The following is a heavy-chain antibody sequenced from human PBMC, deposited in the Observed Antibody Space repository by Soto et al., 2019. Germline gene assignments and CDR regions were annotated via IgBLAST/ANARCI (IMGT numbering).Heavy chain of an antibody. CDR1: EGTFNSYA. J-gene: IGHJ4*02. CDR2: IIPYYNTL. D-gene: IGHD6-13*01. V-gene: IGHV1-69*13. Sequence: SVKVSCKASEGTFNSYAIAWVRQAPGQGLEWMGGIIPYYNTLNYAQKFQDRVTVTADDSTNTVYMELSSLRSDDTAVYFCASGASLWYPYFFDSWAQGTLVTVSS. CDR3: ASGASLWYPYFFDS.